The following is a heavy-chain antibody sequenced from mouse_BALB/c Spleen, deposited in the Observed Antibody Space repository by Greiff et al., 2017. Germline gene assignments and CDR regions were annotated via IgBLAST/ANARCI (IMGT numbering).Heavy chain of an antibody. D-gene: IGHD1-1*01. Sequence: VQLQQSGPDLVKPSQSLSLTCTVTGYSITSGYSWHWIRQFPGNKLEWMGYIHYSGSTNYNPSLKSRISITRDTSKNQFFLQLNSVTTEDTATYYCARAFITTAPYYYAMDYWGQGTSVTVSS. V-gene: IGHV3-1*02. J-gene: IGHJ4*01. CDR1: GYSITSGYS. CDR2: IHYSGST. CDR3: ARAFITTAPYYYAMDY.